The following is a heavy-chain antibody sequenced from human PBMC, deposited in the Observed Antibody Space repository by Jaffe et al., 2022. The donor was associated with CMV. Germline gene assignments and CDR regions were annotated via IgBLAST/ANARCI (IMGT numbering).Heavy chain of an antibody. D-gene: IGHD1-26*01. CDR1: GFTFSSYW. V-gene: IGHV3-7*03. CDR2: IKQDGSEK. CDR3: ARDFNLSGGSYPRGSDY. J-gene: IGHJ4*02. Sequence: EVQLVESGGGLVQPGGSLRLSCAASGFTFSSYWMSWVRQAPGKGLEWVANIKQDGSEKYYVDSVKGRFTISRDNAKNSLYLQMNSLRAEDTAVYYCARDFNLSGGSYPRGSDYWGQGTLVTVSS.